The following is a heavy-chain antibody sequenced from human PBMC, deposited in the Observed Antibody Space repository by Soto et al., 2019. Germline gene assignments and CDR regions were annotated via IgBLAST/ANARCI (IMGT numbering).Heavy chain of an antibody. V-gene: IGHV1-18*04. J-gene: IGHJ4*02. D-gene: IGHD3-16*01. CDR2: ISAYNGNT. Sequence: XSVKVSCKASGYTFTSYGISWVRQAPGQGLEWMGWISAYNGNTNYAQKLQGRVTMTTDTSTSTAYMELRSLRSDDTAVYYCARGDLPWALHRPFDYWGQGTLVTVSS. CDR3: ARGDLPWALHRPFDY. CDR1: GYTFTSYG.